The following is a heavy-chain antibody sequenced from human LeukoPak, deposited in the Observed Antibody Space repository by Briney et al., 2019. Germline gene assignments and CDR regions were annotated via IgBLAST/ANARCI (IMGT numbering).Heavy chain of an antibody. CDR1: GFTFSSYW. D-gene: IGHD5-18*01. Sequence: GGSLRLSCAASGFTFSSYWMSWVRQAPGKGLEWVANIKQDGSEKHYVDSVKGRFTISRDNAKNSLYLQMNSLRAEDTAVYYCARTSWIQLWYAYNWFDPWGQGTLVTVSS. CDR3: ARTSWIQLWYAYNWFDP. V-gene: IGHV3-7*01. CDR2: IKQDGSEK. J-gene: IGHJ5*02.